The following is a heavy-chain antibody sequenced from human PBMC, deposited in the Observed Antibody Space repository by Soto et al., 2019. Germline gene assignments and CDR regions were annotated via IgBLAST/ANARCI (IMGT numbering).Heavy chain of an antibody. CDR2: IYYRGST. D-gene: IGHD1-26*01. J-gene: IGHJ6*02. CDR1: GGSISSHY. V-gene: IGHV4-59*11. CDR3: ARDGREASGMDV. Sequence: SETMSLTCTVSGGSISSHYWGWVRQAPGKGLEWVGHIYYRGSTTYNPSLRSRSTISVDTSNNPFSLKLTSVTTADSAVYYCARDGREASGMDVWGQGTKVTVSS.